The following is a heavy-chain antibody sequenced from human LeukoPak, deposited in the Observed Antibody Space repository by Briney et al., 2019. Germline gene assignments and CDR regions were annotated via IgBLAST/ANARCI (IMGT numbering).Heavy chain of an antibody. D-gene: IGHD3-16*02. Sequence: GSLRLSCAASGFTFSSYAMSWVRQAPGKGLEWVSAISGSGGSTYYADSVKGRFTISRDNSKNTLYLQMNSLRAEDTAVYYCAKSPTFGGVIVIGYYFDYWGQGTLVTVSS. V-gene: IGHV3-23*01. CDR1: GFTFSSYA. CDR2: ISGSGGST. J-gene: IGHJ4*02. CDR3: AKSPTFGGVIVIGYYFDY.